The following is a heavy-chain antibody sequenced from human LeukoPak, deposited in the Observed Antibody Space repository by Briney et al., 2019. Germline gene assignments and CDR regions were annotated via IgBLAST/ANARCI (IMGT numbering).Heavy chain of an antibody. D-gene: IGHD5-12*01. CDR2: ISTSGSTI. V-gene: IGHV3-48*03. Sequence: GGSLRLSCAASAFSFSSYEMNWARQAPGKGLEWVSYISTSGSTIYYADSVKGRFTISRDNAKNSLYLQMNSLRAEDTAVYYCAGGSARFSGYDYFDYWGQGTLVTVSS. CDR3: AGGSARFSGYDYFDY. J-gene: IGHJ4*02. CDR1: AFSFSSYE.